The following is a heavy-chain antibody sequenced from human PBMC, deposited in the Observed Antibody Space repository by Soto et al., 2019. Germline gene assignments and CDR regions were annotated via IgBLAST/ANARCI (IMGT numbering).Heavy chain of an antibody. CDR3: ACGSGGPNPGIVVVPAAGGGMDV. CDR1: GGSISSGGYY. D-gene: IGHD2-2*01. V-gene: IGHV4-31*03. Sequence: QVQLQESGPGLVKPSQTLSLTCTVSGGSISSGGYYWSWIRQHPGKGLEWIGYIYYSGSTYYNPSLKSRVTISVDTSKNQSSLKLSSVTAADTAVYYCACGSGGPNPGIVVVPAAGGGMDVWGQGTTVTVSS. J-gene: IGHJ6*02. CDR2: IYYSGST.